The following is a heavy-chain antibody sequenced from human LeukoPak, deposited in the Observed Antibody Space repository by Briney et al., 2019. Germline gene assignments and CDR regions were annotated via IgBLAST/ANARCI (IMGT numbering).Heavy chain of an antibody. CDR2: IYYSRST. D-gene: IGHD2-15*01. CDR1: GGSISSGDYY. CDR3: ARADCSGGSCLFFYYYGMDV. Sequence: SETLSLTCTVSGGSISSGDYYRSWIRQPPGKGLEWIGYIYYSRSTYYNPSLKSRVTISVDTSKNQFSLKLSSVTAADTAVYYCARADCSGGSCLFFYYYGMDVWGQGTTVTVSS. V-gene: IGHV4-30-4*01. J-gene: IGHJ6*02.